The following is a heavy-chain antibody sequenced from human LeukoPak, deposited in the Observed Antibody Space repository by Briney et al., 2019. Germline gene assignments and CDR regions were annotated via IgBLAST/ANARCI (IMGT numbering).Heavy chain of an antibody. CDR3: ARVVRDGYNLDYYYGMDV. CDR2: IYTSGST. CDR1: GGSISSYY. V-gene: IGHV4-4*07. J-gene: IGHJ6*02. D-gene: IGHD5-24*01. Sequence: SETLSLTCTVSGGSISSYYWSWIRPPAGKGLEWIGRIYTSGSTNYNPSLKSRVTMSVDTSKNQFSLKLSSVTAADTAVYYCARVVRDGYNLDYYYGMDVWGQGTTVTVSS.